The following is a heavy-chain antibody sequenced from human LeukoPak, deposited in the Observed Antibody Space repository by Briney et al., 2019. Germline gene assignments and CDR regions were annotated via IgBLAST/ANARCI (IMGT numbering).Heavy chain of an antibody. J-gene: IGHJ4*02. CDR1: GNSFTSYW. CDR2: IYPGDSDT. Sequence: HGESLKISCKDSGNSFTSYWFAWVRQMPGKGLEWMGIIYPGDSDTRYSPSFQGQVTISADKSISTAYLQWSSLKASDTAVYYCARSYGSSWFSLEYWGQGTLVTVSS. CDR3: ARSYGSSWFSLEY. D-gene: IGHD6-13*01. V-gene: IGHV5-51*01.